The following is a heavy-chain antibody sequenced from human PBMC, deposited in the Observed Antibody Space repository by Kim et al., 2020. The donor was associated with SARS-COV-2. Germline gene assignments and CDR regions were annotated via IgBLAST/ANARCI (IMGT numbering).Heavy chain of an antibody. D-gene: IGHD6-19*01. V-gene: IGHV3-30-3*02. J-gene: IGHJ4*02. CDR3: AKAESRYSSGWPDY. Sequence: ADPVEGRFTISRDNSKNTLYLQMNRLRAEDTAVYYCAKAESRYSSGWPDYWGQGTLVTVSS.